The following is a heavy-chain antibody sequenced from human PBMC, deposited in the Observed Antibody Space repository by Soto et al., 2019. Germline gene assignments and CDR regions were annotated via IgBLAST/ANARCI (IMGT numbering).Heavy chain of an antibody. CDR3: ARWGTTGGLDV. Sequence: QVQLVESGGGVVQPGTSLRVSCVGSGFTFRSYVIHWVGQAPGKGLEWVALTSYDGSDKYYGDSVRGPFTISRDNARNTGDLQMDSLRLEDTALYYCARWGTTGGLDVWGQGNLVSVSS. D-gene: IGHD3-16*01. J-gene: IGHJ1*01. CDR1: GFTFRSYV. CDR2: TSYDGSDK. V-gene: IGHV3-30*19.